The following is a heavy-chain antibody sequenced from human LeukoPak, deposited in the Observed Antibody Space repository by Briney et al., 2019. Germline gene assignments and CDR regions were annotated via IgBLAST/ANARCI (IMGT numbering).Heavy chain of an antibody. J-gene: IGHJ5*02. CDR1: GYTFTGYY. D-gene: IGHD6-6*01. CDR2: INPNSGGT. Sequence: ASVKVSCKASGYTFTGYYMHWVRQAPGQGLEWMGRINPNSGGTNYAQKFQGRVTMTRDTSISTAYMELSRLRSDDTAVYYCARDLAARWGPYNWFDPWGQGTLVTVSS. CDR3: ARDLAARWGPYNWFDP. V-gene: IGHV1-2*06.